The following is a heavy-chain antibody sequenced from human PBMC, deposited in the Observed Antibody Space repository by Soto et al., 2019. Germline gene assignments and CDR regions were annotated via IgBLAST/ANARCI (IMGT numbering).Heavy chain of an antibody. V-gene: IGHV4-59*01. CDR1: ASSISSYY. D-gene: IGHD2-2*01. CDR2: IYYSGST. J-gene: IGHJ5*02. Sequence: SETLSLTCTVSASSISSYYCSWIRQPPGKGLEWIGYIYYSGSTNYNPSLKSRVTISVDTSKNQFSLKLSSVTAADTAVYYCARGVVPALLDDWFDPWGQGTLVTVSS. CDR3: ARGVVPALLDDWFDP.